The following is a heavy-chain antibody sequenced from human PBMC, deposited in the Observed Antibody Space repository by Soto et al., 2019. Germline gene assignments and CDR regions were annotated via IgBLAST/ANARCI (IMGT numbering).Heavy chain of an antibody. CDR3: ATQEVGGSYVYTFDP. V-gene: IGHV4-39*01. Sequence: SETLSLTCTFSGGSISSSNYYWGWIRQPPGKGLEWIGSIYYSGSTYYNPSLKSRVTISVDTSKNQFSLKLSSVTAADTAVYYCATQEVGGSYVYTFDPWGQGTLVTVS. J-gene: IGHJ5*02. D-gene: IGHD1-26*01. CDR2: IYYSGST. CDR1: GGSISSSNYY.